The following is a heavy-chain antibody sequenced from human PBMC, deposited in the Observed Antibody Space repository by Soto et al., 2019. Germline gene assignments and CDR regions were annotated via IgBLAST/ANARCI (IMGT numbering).Heavy chain of an antibody. CDR1: GFTFSGYG. CDR3: AKDEGWWIQLWLGSYGLDV. V-gene: IGHV3-30*18. J-gene: IGHJ6*02. D-gene: IGHD5-18*01. CDR2: ISYEGSTQ. Sequence: QVQLDESGGGVVQPGRSLRLSCEASGFTFSGYGMHWVRQAPGKGLEWVAVISYEGSTQYYAESVKGRFTISRDNAKNTLFLQMNGLRVEDTGIYYCAKDEGWWIQLWLGSYGLDVWGHGTTVTVSS.